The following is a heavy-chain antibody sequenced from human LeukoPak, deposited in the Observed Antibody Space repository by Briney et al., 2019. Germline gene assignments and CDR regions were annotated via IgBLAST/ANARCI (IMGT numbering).Heavy chain of an antibody. D-gene: IGHD3-3*01. CDR1: GGAYSDYT. Sequence: ASVKVSCKASGGAYSDYTISWVRQAPGQGLEWMGGIIPIFGKANHAQKFQGRVTITTDESTSTVHMELSSLTSEDTAVYYCARDQEGYYDFWSGSFDYWGQGTLVTVSS. J-gene: IGHJ4*02. CDR3: ARDQEGYYDFWSGSFDY. CDR2: IIPIFGKA. V-gene: IGHV1-69*05.